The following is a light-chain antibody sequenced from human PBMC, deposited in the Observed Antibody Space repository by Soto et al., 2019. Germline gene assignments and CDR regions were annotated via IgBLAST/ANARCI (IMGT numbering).Light chain of an antibody. Sequence: QAASVSGSPGQSITISCTGTSSDVGGSKYVSWYQQHPGQAPKLMIYDVSNRPSGISDRFSGSKSGYTASLTISGLQTEDEADYYCSSYGGSSSALSVFGTGTKLTVL. CDR1: SSDVGGSKY. V-gene: IGLV2-14*03. CDR3: SSYGGSSSALSV. CDR2: DVS. J-gene: IGLJ1*01.